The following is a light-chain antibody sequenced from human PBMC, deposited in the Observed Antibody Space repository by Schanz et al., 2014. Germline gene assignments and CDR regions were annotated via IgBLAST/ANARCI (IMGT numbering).Light chain of an antibody. Sequence: EIVLTQSPATLSLSPGERATLSCRASQSISSNYLAWYQQKPGQAPRLLIYGASSRATGIPDRFSGSGSGTEFAVTISSLQSEDFAVYYCQHYYNWPRTFAQGTKVEIK. CDR3: QHYYNWPRT. J-gene: IGKJ1*01. CDR1: QSISSNY. V-gene: IGKV3D-7*01. CDR2: GAS.